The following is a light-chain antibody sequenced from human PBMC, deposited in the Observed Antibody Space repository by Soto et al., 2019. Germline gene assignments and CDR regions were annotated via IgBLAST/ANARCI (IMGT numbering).Light chain of an antibody. CDR1: XXLLHSNGYIS. Sequence: YLPVXHGEXSPIXXXXSXXLLHSNGYISLDWYLAEPGDSRQLLIYLGSNRASGVPDRFSPSRSETDFTLQISRVEAEDIGFYYSMPPLKSPRAFGHGTRVDIK. V-gene: IGKV2-28*01. CDR3: MPPLKSPRA. CDR2: LGS. J-gene: IGKJ5*01.